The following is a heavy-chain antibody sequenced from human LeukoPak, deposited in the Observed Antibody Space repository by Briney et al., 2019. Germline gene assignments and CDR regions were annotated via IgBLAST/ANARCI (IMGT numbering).Heavy chain of an antibody. D-gene: IGHD6-13*01. CDR3: ARPINTSSWYAFDI. CDR1: GASTSSSY. CDR2: GYYSGST. Sequence: KSSETLSLTCTVSGASTSSSYWSWIRQSPGKGLEWIGYGYYSGSTYYNPSLRSRVTISVDMSKNQFSLRLNSVTAADTAVYYCARPINTSSWYAFDIWGQGTTVTVSS. V-gene: IGHV4-59*08. J-gene: IGHJ3*02.